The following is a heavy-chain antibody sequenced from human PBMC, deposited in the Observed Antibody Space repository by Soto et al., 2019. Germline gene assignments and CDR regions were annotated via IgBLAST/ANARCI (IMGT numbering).Heavy chain of an antibody. CDR3: ARPLLGATILSGFDS. CDR2: IYYTGST. J-gene: IGHJ4*02. CDR1: GGSISSSSYY. Sequence: SETLSLTCTVSGGSISSSSYYWGWIRQPPGEGLEWIGSIYYTGSTYYNPSLKSRVTISVDTSKNQFSLKLSSVTAADTAVYFCARPLLGATILSGFDSWGRGILVTVSS. V-gene: IGHV4-39*01. D-gene: IGHD5-12*01.